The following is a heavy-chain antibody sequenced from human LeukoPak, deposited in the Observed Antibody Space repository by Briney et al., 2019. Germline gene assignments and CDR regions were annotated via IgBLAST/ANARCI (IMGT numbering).Heavy chain of an antibody. V-gene: IGHV1-2*02. D-gene: IGHD5-24*01. Sequence: GASVTVSCKASGYIFTAYYLHWVRQAPGQGPEWMGWIKADSGDTNYARKFQGRVTMTRDTSITTVYMELSSPTSDDTAVYYCTRIGDGYPYWGQGSLVTVSS. CDR3: TRIGDGYPY. CDR2: IKADSGDT. J-gene: IGHJ4*02. CDR1: GYIFTAYY.